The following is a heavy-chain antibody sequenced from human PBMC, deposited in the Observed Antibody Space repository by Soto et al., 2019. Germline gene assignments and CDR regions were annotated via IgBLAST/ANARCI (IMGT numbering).Heavy chain of an antibody. J-gene: IGHJ5*02. Sequence: SGPTLVNPTQTLTLTCTFSGFSLRTSGVGVGWIRQPPGKALEWLALIYWDDDKRYSPSLKGRLTITKDTSKNQVVLTMTNMDPVDTATYYCAHRLVVAPLDWFDPWGQGTLVTVSS. CDR2: IYWDDDK. V-gene: IGHV2-5*02. CDR3: AHRLVVAPLDWFDP. D-gene: IGHD2-15*01. CDR1: GFSLRTSGVG.